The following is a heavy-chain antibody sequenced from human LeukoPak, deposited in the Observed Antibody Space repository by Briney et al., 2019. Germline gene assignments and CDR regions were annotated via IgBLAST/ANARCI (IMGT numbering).Heavy chain of an antibody. D-gene: IGHD2/OR15-2a*01. J-gene: IGHJ4*02. CDR3: ARDPYFSFDY. CDR2: INTDGFST. CDR1: GFISSSYW. Sequence: GGSLRLSCAASGFISSSYWMHWVRQPPGKGLVYIACINTDGFSTSYADSVKGRFTISRDNAKNSLYLQMNSLRAEDTAVYYCARDPYFSFDYWGQGTLVTVSS. V-gene: IGHV3-74*01.